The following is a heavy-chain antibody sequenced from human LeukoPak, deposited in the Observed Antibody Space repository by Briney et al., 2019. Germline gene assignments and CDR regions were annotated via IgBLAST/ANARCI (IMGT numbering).Heavy chain of an antibody. Sequence: PGVSLRLSCVASGFSFDSYWMNWVRQAPGRGLEWVSYISSSGSTTYYADSVKGRFTISRDNAKNTLNLQMNSLRAEDTAVYYCARDLGQYYDTSDNWFDPWGQGTLVTVSS. D-gene: IGHD3-22*01. CDR3: ARDLGQYYDTSDNWFDP. V-gene: IGHV3-48*04. CDR1: GFSFDSYW. CDR2: ISSSGSTT. J-gene: IGHJ5*02.